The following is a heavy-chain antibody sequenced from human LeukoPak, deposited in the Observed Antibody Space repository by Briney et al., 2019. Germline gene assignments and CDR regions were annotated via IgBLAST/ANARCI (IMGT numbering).Heavy chain of an antibody. CDR2: IYYSGST. J-gene: IGHJ4*02. D-gene: IGHD7-27*01. Sequence: SETLSLTCTVSGGSISSSSYYWAWLRQPPGKGLEWVGYIYYSGSTYYNPSLKSRVTISVDTSKNQFSLKLSSVTAADTAVYFCARDRANSPYYFDYWGQGTLVTVSS. V-gene: IGHV4-30-4*08. CDR3: ARDRANSPYYFDY. CDR1: GGSISSSSYY.